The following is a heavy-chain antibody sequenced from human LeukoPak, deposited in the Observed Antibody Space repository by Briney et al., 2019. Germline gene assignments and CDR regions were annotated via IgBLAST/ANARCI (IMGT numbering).Heavy chain of an antibody. V-gene: IGHV1-69*13. CDR2: IIPIFGTA. J-gene: IGHJ4*02. CDR3: ASVLWFGGIFFDY. Sequence: GASVKVSCKASGGTFSSYAISWVRQAPGQGLEWMGVIIPIFGTANYAQKFQGRVTITADESTSTAYMELSSLGSEDTGVYYCASVLWFGGIFFDYWGQGTLVTVSS. D-gene: IGHD3-10*01. CDR1: GGTFSSYA.